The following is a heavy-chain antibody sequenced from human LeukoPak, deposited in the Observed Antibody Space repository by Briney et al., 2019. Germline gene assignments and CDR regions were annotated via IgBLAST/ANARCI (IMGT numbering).Heavy chain of an antibody. V-gene: IGHV3-7*05. J-gene: IGHJ4*02. CDR2: INQDGREK. CDR1: GFTFSSYW. Sequence: GGSLRLSCAASGFTFSSYWMTWVRQAPGKGLEWVANINQDGREKYYVGSVKGRFSISRDNAKNSLYLQMDSLRVEDTAVYYCARGGNYYGSWGQGALVTVSS. D-gene: IGHD1-26*01. CDR3: ARGGNYYGS.